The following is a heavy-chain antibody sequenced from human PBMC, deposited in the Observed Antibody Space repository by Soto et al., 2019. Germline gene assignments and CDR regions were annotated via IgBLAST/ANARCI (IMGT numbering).Heavy chain of an antibody. CDR3: AKASPPYYYGSGSYYQAYYYYYGMDV. V-gene: IGHV3-23*01. CDR1: GFTFSSYA. Sequence: EVQLLESGGGLVQPGGSLRLSCAASGFTFSSYAMSWVRQAPGKGLEWVSAISGSGGSTYYADSVKGRFTISRDNSKNTLYLQMNSLRAEDTAVYYCAKASPPYYYGSGSYYQAYYYYYGMDVWGQGTTVTVSS. CDR2: ISGSGGST. J-gene: IGHJ6*02. D-gene: IGHD3-10*01.